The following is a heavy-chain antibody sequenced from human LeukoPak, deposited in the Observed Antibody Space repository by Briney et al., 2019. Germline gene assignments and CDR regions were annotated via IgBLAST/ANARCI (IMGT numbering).Heavy chain of an antibody. Sequence: PGGSLRLSCAASGFTFDDYAMHWVRQAPGKGPEWVCLISGDGGDTFYADSVKGRFTITRDNSKKSLYLQMNSLRTEDTAFYYCAKARGYSDFWGQGTLVTVSS. V-gene: IGHV3-43*02. CDR2: ISGDGGDT. J-gene: IGHJ4*02. CDR3: AKARGYSDF. CDR1: GFTFDDYA. D-gene: IGHD5-12*01.